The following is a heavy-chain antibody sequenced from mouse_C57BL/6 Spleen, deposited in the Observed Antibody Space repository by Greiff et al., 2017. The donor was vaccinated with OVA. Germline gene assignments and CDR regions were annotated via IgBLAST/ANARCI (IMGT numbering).Heavy chain of an antibody. CDR2: IYPRDGST. J-gene: IGHJ2*01. D-gene: IGHD1-1*02. CDR3: ARLWVGRYYFDY. CDR1: GYTFTDHT. V-gene: IGHV1-78*01. Sequence: QVQLQQSDAELVKPGASVKISCKVSGYTFTDHTIHWMKQRPEQGLEWIGYIYPRDGSTKYNEKFKGKAPLTADKSSRTAYMQLNSLTSEDSAVYFCARLWVGRYYFDYWGQGTTLTVSS.